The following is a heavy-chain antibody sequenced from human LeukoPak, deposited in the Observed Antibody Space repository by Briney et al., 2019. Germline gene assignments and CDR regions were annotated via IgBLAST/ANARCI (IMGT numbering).Heavy chain of an antibody. CDR3: ARPGIAARNYYYYYMDV. CDR2: INHSGST. V-gene: IGHV4-34*01. D-gene: IGHD6-6*01. CDR1: GGSFSGYY. J-gene: IGHJ6*03. Sequence: SETLSLTCAVYGGSFSGYYWSWIRQPPGKGLEWIGEINHSGSTNYNPSLKSRVTISVDTSKNQFSLKLISVTAADTAVYYCARPGIAARNYYYYYMDVWGKGTTVTVSS.